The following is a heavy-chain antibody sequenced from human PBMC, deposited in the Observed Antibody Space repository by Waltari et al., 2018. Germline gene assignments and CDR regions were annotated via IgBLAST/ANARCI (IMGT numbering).Heavy chain of an antibody. V-gene: IGHV4-38-2*01. J-gene: IGHJ3*01. CDR3: AREAFHV. CDR2: IYPSGSA. CDR1: GFSLSSGYY. Sequence: QVQLQESGPGLVKPSETLSLICDVSGFSLSSGYYWGWIRQSPGKGLEWIGSIYPSGSAYYNPSLKSLVTISVDTSKNQFSLRLSSVTAADTAVYYCAREAFHVWGQGTLVTVSS.